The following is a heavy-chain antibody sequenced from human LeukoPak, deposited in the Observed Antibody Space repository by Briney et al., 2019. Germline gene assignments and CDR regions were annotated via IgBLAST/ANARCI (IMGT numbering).Heavy chain of an antibody. J-gene: IGHJ4*02. CDR1: GGSISSGDYY. CDR2: IYYSGST. Sequence: SQTLSLTCTVSGGSISSGDYYWSWIRQPPGKGLEWIGYIYYSGSTYSNPSLKSRVTISVDTSKNQFSLKLSSVTAADTAVYYCANVLVATITQYYFDYWGQGTLVTVSS. D-gene: IGHD5-12*01. V-gene: IGHV4-30-4*01. CDR3: ANVLVATITQYYFDY.